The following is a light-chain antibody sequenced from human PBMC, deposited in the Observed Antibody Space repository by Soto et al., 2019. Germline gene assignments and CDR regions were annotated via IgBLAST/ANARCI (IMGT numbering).Light chain of an antibody. CDR1: QSVTSDY. CDR2: GAS. Sequence: EIVLTQSPGTLSSSPGERATLFCRASQSVTSDYLAWYQQKPGQAPRLLIHGASSRATGIPDRFSGSGSGTDFTLTISRLEPEDFAVYYCQQYGRPFGQGTKVDIK. CDR3: QQYGRP. J-gene: IGKJ1*01. V-gene: IGKV3-20*01.